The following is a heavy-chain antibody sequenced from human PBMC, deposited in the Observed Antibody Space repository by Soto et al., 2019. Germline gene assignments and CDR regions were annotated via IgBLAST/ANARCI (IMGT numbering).Heavy chain of an antibody. Sequence: QVQLQESGPGLVKPSQTLSLTCTVSGGSISSGTYYWSWIRQHPGKGLEWIGYIYYSGSTYYNPSLKSRVNISVDTSKNQFSLKPSSVTAADTAVYYCARSSYYENGFDIWGQGTMVTVSS. J-gene: IGHJ3*02. CDR1: GGSISSGTYY. D-gene: IGHD3-22*01. V-gene: IGHV4-31*03. CDR2: IYYSGST. CDR3: ARSSYYENGFDI.